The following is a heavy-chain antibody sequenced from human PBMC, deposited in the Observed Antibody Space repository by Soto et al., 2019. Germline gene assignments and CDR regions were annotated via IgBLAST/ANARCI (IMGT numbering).Heavy chain of an antibody. D-gene: IGHD3-22*01. CDR1: GGSISSGGYY. CDR3: AREAEYYYDSSVYYHNWFDP. Sequence: LSLTCTVSGGSISSGGYYWSWIRQHPGKGLEWIGYIYYSGSTYYNPSLKSRVTISVDTSKNQFSLKLSSVTAADTAVYYCAREAEYYYDSSVYYHNWFDPWGQGTLVTVSS. J-gene: IGHJ5*02. V-gene: IGHV4-31*03. CDR2: IYYSGST.